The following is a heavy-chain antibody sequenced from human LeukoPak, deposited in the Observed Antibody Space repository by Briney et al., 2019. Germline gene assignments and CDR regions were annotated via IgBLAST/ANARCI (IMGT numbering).Heavy chain of an antibody. CDR1: GFTFSSYW. CDR2: ISSGGTTI. J-gene: IGHJ4*02. D-gene: IGHD3-22*01. Sequence: GGSLRLSCAASGFTFSSYWMGWVRQAPGKGLEWVSYISSGGTTIYYADSVKGRFTISRDNAKNSLYLQMNSLRAEDTAVYYCASSRYDSSGYYGIIAYWGQGTLVTVSS. V-gene: IGHV3-48*04. CDR3: ASSRYDSSGYYGIIAY.